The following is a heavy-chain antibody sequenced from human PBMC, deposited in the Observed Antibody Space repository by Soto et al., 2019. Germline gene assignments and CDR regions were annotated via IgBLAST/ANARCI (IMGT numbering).Heavy chain of an antibody. CDR1: GGTSRSLS. CDR2: ITPLFGIP. J-gene: IGHJ5*02. CDR3: ARDTHSAGGWFDT. D-gene: IGHD2-15*01. Sequence: QVQLVQSGAEGKKPGSSVKVSCKASGGTSRSLSITWVRQAPGQGLEWMGGITPLFGIPNYPQKFQGRLTITADKSTGTAYLELSSLRSEYTAVYYCARDTHSAGGWFDTWCRGTLVTVSS. V-gene: IGHV1-69*17.